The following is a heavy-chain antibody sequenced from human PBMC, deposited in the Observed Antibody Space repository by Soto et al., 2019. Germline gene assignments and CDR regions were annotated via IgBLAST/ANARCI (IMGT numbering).Heavy chain of an antibody. Sequence: QVQLQESGPGLVKPSEILSLTCTVSGGSISSYYWSWIRQPPGKGLEWIGYIYYSGSTNYNPSLKSRVTISVDTSKNQFSLKLSSVTAADTAVYYCARRNYYGSGSRKYYYYYGMDVWGQGTTVTVSS. CDR3: ARRNYYGSGSRKYYYYYGMDV. D-gene: IGHD3-10*01. J-gene: IGHJ6*02. CDR1: GGSISSYY. V-gene: IGHV4-59*08. CDR2: IYYSGST.